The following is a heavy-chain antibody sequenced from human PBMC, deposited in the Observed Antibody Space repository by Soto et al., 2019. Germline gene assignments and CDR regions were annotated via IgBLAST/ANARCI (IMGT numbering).Heavy chain of an antibody. V-gene: IGHV3-30*18. CDR3: AKGGSSSARYFDA. Sequence: QVQVVESGGGVVQPGRSLRLSCAASGFSFNSYGMHWVRQAPGKGLEWVAIISYDGRNKYYADSVKGRFTISRDSPKNTLSLQMNSLRAEDTAVYYCAKGGSSSARYFDAWGQGALVTVSP. CDR1: GFSFNSYG. D-gene: IGHD6-6*01. CDR2: ISYDGRNK. J-gene: IGHJ5*02.